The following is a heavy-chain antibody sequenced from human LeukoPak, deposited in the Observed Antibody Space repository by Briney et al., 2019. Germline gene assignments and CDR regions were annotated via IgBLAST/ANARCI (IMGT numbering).Heavy chain of an antibody. CDR2: IYYSGST. D-gene: IGHD5-12*01. Sequence: SETLSLTCTVSGGSISSSSYYWGWIRQPPGKGLEWIGYIYYSGSTTYNPSLKSRVTISLDTSTKQFSLKLSSLTAADTAVYYCARDRYGYDSSFDYWGQGTLVTVSS. V-gene: IGHV4-61*01. J-gene: IGHJ4*02. CDR1: GGSISSSSYY. CDR3: ARDRYGYDSSFDY.